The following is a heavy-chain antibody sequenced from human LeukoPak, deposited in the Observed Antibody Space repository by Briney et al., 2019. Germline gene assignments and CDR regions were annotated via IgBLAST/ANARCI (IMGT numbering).Heavy chain of an antibody. Sequence: SVKVSCKASGGTFSSYAISWVRQAPGQGLEWMGGIIPIFGTANYAQKFQGRVTITADKSTSTAYMELSSLRSEDTAVYYCARGGIAARPIYYYYYMDVWGKGTTVTVSS. CDR2: IIPIFGTA. D-gene: IGHD6-6*01. V-gene: IGHV1-69*06. CDR1: GGTFSSYA. J-gene: IGHJ6*03. CDR3: ARGGIAARPIYYYYYMDV.